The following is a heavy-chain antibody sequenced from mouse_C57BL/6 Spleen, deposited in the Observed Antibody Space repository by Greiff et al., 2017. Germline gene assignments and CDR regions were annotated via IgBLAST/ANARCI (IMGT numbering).Heavy chain of an antibody. J-gene: IGHJ4*01. D-gene: IGHD1-1*01. CDR2: SAPANGNT. CDR1: GFNIKNTY. Sequence: VQLQQSVAELVRPGASVKLSCTASGFNIKNTYMHWVKQRPEQGLEWIGMSAPANGNTKYAPKFQGKATITADTSSNTAYLQLSSLTSEYTAIYYCARERGTTLDAMDYWGQGTSVTVAS. V-gene: IGHV14-3*01. CDR3: ARERGTTLDAMDY.